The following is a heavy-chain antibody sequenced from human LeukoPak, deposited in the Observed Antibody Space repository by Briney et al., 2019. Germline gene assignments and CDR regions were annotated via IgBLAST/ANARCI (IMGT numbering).Heavy chain of an antibody. CDR3: ARGYSYGFGH. CDR2: ITGSGSI. V-gene: IGHV3-69-1*01. J-gene: IGHJ4*02. Sequence: PGGSLRLSCAASGFTFSNYAIHWVRQAPGKGLEWVSHITGSGSIYHADSVKGRFTISRDNAKSSLYLQMNSLRDEDTAVYYCARGYSYGFGHWGQGTLVTVSS. D-gene: IGHD5-18*01. CDR1: GFTFSNYA.